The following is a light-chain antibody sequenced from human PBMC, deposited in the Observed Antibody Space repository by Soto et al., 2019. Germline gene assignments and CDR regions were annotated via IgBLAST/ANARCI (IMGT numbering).Light chain of an antibody. V-gene: IGKV3-20*01. CDR2: GAS. CDR1: QSVSSY. Sequence: EIVLTQSPATLSLSPGERATLSCRASQSVSSYLAWYQQKPGQAPRLLIYGASNRATGIPDRFSGSGSGTDFTLTISRLEPEDFAVYYCQQCGSSGTFGQGTKVDIK. CDR3: QQCGSSGT. J-gene: IGKJ1*01.